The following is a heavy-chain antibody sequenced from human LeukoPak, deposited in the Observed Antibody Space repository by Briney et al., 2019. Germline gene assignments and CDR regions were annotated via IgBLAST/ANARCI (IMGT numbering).Heavy chain of an antibody. CDR3: AKDQPSFCSRSSCYGLHY. D-gene: IGHD2-2*01. CDR2: IDYSGGAA. V-gene: IGHV3-23*01. Sequence: GGSLRLSCSTSGFTFNSYAMGWVRQAPGKGLEWVSSIDYSGGAAYSADSVKGRFTISRDNSKNTLYLQIGSLRPEDTALYYCAKDQPSFCSRSSCYGLHYWGQGTLVTVSS. CDR1: GFTFNSYA. J-gene: IGHJ4*02.